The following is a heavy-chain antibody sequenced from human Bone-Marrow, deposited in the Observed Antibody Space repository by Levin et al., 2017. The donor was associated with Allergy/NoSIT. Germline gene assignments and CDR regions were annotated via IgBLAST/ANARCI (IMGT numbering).Heavy chain of an antibody. Sequence: GGSLRLSCAASGFTFSSYAMHWVRQAPGKGLEGVAVISYDGSNKYYADSVKGRFTISRDNSKNTLYLQMNSLRAEDTAVYYCARDRDVIVVVPAAEYYYGMDVWGQGTTVTVSS. D-gene: IGHD2-2*01. V-gene: IGHV3-30-3*01. CDR1: GFTFSSYA. CDR2: ISYDGSNK. CDR3: ARDRDVIVVVPAAEYYYGMDV. J-gene: IGHJ6*02.